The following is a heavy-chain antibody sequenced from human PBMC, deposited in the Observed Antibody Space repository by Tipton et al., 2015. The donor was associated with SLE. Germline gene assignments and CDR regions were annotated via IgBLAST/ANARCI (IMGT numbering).Heavy chain of an antibody. D-gene: IGHD2-15*01. V-gene: IGHV3-53*01. CDR2: IYSGGGT. CDR3: AKGRGGGMSMDV. Sequence: SLRLSCAASGLTISDNYMTWVRQAPGKGLEWVSLIYSGGGTYYADSVKGRFTISRDNSKNTLYLQMNSLRVEDTAVYYCAKGRGGGMSMDVWGQGTTVTVSS. CDR1: GLTISDNY. J-gene: IGHJ6*02.